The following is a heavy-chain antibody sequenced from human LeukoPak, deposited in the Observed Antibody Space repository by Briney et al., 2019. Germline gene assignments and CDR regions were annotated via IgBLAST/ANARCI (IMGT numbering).Heavy chain of an antibody. CDR3: ARSGWSTSHAFDI. D-gene: IGHD2-15*01. Sequence: PSETLSLTCTVSGGSISSYYWSWIRQPPGKGLEWIGYIYYSGSTNYNPSLKSRVTISVDTSKNQFSLKLSSVTAADTAVYYCARSGWSTSHAFDIWGQGTMVTVSS. J-gene: IGHJ3*02. V-gene: IGHV4-59*01. CDR1: GGSISSYY. CDR2: IYYSGST.